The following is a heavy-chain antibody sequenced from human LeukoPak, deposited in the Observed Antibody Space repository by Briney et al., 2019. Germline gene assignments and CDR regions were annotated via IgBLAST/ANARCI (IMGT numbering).Heavy chain of an antibody. D-gene: IGHD2-2*01. V-gene: IGHV3-30-3*01. CDR1: GFTFSSYA. CDR2: ILYDGSNK. J-gene: IGHJ6*02. Sequence: GGSLRLSCAASGFTFSSYAMHWVRQAPGKGLEWVAVILYDGSNKYYADSVKGRFTISRDNSKNTLYLQMNSLRAEDTAVYYCAREWEDIVVVPAAPNYYYYYGMDVWGQGTTVTVSS. CDR3: AREWEDIVVVPAAPNYYYYYGMDV.